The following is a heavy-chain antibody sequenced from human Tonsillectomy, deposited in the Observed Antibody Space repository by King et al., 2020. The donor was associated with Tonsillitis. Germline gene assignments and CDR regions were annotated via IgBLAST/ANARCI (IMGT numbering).Heavy chain of an antibody. CDR3: AKQIGFCSGGTCSLDN. Sequence: VQLVESGGGLVQSGGSLRLSCAASVFTFSNYAMSWVRQAPGKGLEWVSSISGSGAYAYYADSVEGRFTISRDNSKNTLCLQMNSLRVEDTAVYYCAKQIGFCSGGTCSLDNWGQAALVTVSS. CDR2: ISGSGAYA. CDR1: VFTFSNYA. V-gene: IGHV3-23*04. J-gene: IGHJ4*02. D-gene: IGHD2-15*01.